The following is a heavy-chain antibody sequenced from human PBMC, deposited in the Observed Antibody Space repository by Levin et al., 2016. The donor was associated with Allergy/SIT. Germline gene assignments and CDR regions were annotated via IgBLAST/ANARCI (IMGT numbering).Heavy chain of an antibody. D-gene: IGHD2-15*01. J-gene: IGHJ4*02. CDR1: GFTFSSYG. CDR2: ISYDGSNK. Sequence: GGSLRLSCAASGFTFSSYGMHWVRQAPGKGLEWVAVISYDGSNKYYADSVKGRFTISRDNSKNTLYLQMNSLRAEDTAVYYCAKDGSGRGEGNYWGQGTLVTVSS. V-gene: IGHV3-30*18. CDR3: AKDGSGRGEGNY.